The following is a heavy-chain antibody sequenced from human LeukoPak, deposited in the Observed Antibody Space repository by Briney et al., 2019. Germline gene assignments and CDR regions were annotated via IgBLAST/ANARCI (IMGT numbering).Heavy chain of an antibody. J-gene: IGHJ6*02. Sequence: SETLSLTCAVSGGSGGSISSSNYWSWVRQPPGKGLEWIGEIFHSGSTNYNPSLKSRVTISVDKSKNQFSLKLSSVTAADTAVYYCAREWWGGYPFYYYYGMDVWGQGTTVTVSS. CDR1: GGSGGSISSSNY. CDR3: AREWWGGYPFYYYYGMDV. D-gene: IGHD3-3*01. V-gene: IGHV4-4*02. CDR2: IFHSGST.